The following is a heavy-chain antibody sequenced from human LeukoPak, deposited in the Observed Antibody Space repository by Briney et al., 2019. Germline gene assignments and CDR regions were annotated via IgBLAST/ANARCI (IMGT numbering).Heavy chain of an antibody. J-gene: IGHJ4*02. CDR1: GGSISSGSYY. D-gene: IGHD3-10*01. CDR2: IYTSGST. Sequence: PSETLSLTCTVSGGSISSGSYYWSWIRQPAGKGLEWIGRIYTSGSTNYNPSLKSRVTISVDTSKNQFSLKLSSVTAADTAVYYCARDIWFGDSRWGQGTLVTVSS. CDR3: ARDIWFGDSR. V-gene: IGHV4-61*02.